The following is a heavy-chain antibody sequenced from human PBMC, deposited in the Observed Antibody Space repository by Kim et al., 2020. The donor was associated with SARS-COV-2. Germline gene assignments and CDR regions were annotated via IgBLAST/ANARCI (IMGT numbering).Heavy chain of an antibody. CDR1: GGSFSGYY. V-gene: IGHV4-34*01. D-gene: IGHD2-21*01. CDR3: ARGRVGLRVIDY. CDR2: INHSGST. Sequence: SETLSLTCAVYGGSFSGYYWSWIRQPPGKGLEWIGEINHSGSTNYNPSLKSRVTISVDTSKNQFSLKLSSVTAADTAVYYCARGRVGLRVIDYWGQGTLVTVSS. J-gene: IGHJ4*02.